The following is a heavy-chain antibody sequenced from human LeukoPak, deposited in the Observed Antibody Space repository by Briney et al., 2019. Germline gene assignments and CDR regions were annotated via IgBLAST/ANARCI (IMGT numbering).Heavy chain of an antibody. CDR3: ARDAELKGYCSGGSCYSYYYYYMDV. CDR2: ISSSRSYI. J-gene: IGHJ6*03. Sequence: PGGSLRLSCAASGFTFSSYSMNWVRQAPGKGLEWASSISSSRSYIYYADSVKGRFTISRDNAKNSLYLQMNSLRAEDTAVYYCARDAELKGYCSGGSCYSYYYYYMDVWGKGTTVTVSS. CDR1: GFTFSSYS. D-gene: IGHD2-15*01. V-gene: IGHV3-21*01.